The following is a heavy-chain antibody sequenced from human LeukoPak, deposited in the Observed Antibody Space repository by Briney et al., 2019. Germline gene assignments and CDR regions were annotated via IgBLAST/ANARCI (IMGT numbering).Heavy chain of an antibody. Sequence: SETLSLTCTVSGGSISSYYWSWIRQPPGKGLEWIGYIYYSGSTNYNPSLKSRVTISVDTSKNQFSLKLSSVTAADTAVYYCARGDYYDSSGYFDYWGQGALVTVSS. V-gene: IGHV4-59*01. J-gene: IGHJ4*02. CDR3: ARGDYYDSSGYFDY. D-gene: IGHD3-22*01. CDR1: GGSISSYY. CDR2: IYYSGST.